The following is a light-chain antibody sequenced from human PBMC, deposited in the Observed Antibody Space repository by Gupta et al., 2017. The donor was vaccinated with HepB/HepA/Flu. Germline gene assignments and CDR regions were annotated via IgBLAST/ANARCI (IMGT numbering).Light chain of an antibody. CDR1: QIIGSW. CDR2: QTS. V-gene: IGKV1-5*03. CDR3: QQYNTFPWT. Sequence: DIQMTQSPSTLPASVGDSVTVTCRASQIIGSWLAWYQLKPGKAPRLLISQTSTLASGVPSRFSGSASGTKFTLTISSLQPDDFGTFYCQQYNTFPWTFGQGTKVEIK. J-gene: IGKJ1*01.